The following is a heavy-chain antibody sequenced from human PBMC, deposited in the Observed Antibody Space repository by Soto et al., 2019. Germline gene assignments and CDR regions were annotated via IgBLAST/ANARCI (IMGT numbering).Heavy chain of an antibody. D-gene: IGHD6-6*01. CDR2: ISGSGGST. CDR1: GFTFSSYA. Sequence: GGSLRLSCAASGFTFSSYAMSWVRQAPGKGLEWVSAISGSGGSTYYADSVKGRFTISRDNSKNTLYLQMNSLRAEDTAVYYCARVGKQLQRYYYYGMDVWGQGTTVTVSS. V-gene: IGHV3-23*01. J-gene: IGHJ6*02. CDR3: ARVGKQLQRYYYYGMDV.